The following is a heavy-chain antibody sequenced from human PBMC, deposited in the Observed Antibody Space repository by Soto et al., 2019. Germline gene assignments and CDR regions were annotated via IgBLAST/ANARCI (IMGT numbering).Heavy chain of an antibody. Sequence: ASVKVSCKASGYTFTSYDINWVRQATGQGLEWMGWMNPNSGNTGYAQKFQGRVTMTRNTSISTAYMELSSLRSEDTAAYYCARVSDFWTPGRIYYYYYMDVWGKGTTVTVSS. J-gene: IGHJ6*03. CDR3: ARVSDFWTPGRIYYYYYMDV. D-gene: IGHD3-3*01. V-gene: IGHV1-8*01. CDR2: MNPNSGNT. CDR1: GYTFTSYD.